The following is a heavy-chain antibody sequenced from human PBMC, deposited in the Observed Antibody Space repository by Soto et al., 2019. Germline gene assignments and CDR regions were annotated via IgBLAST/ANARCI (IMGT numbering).Heavy chain of an antibody. CDR1: GFTFSSYA. CDR3: ARVVVGDADAVDI. V-gene: IGHV3-30-3*01. D-gene: IGHD1-26*01. CDR2: ISYDGSNK. Sequence: GGSLRLSWAASGFTFSSYAMHWVRQAPGKGLEWVAVISYDGSNKYYADSVKGRFTISRDNSKNTLSLQMNSLRAEATAVYYCARVVVGDADAVDISRQGTMVTVSS. J-gene: IGHJ3*02.